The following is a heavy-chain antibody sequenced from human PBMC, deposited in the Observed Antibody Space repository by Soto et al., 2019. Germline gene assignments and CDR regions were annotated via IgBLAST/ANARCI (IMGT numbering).Heavy chain of an antibody. D-gene: IGHD3-22*01. V-gene: IGHV1-18*01. CDR1: GGTFGSYG. CDR3: ARGGYYDSSGSRNYHYYGMDA. Sequence: GASVKVSCKASGGTFGSYGSRWVRQAPGQGLEWMGWISPYDDNTNYAQNLQGRVTMTTDTSTRTAYMELRSLRSDDTAVYYCARGGYYDSSGSRNYHYYGMDAWGQGTTVTVSS. J-gene: IGHJ6*02. CDR2: ISPYDDNT.